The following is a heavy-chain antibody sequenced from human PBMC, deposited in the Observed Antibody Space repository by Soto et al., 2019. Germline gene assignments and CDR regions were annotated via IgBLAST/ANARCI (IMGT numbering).Heavy chain of an antibody. J-gene: IGHJ4*02. CDR3: ARDRITMVRGDRPFDY. CDR1: GYTFTSYA. CDR2: INAGNGNT. Sequence: VASVKVSCKASGYTFTSYAMHWVRQAPGQRLEWMGWINAGNGNTKYSQKFQGRVTITRDTSASTAYMELSSLRSEDTAVYYCARDRITMVRGDRPFDYWGQGTLVTVSS. D-gene: IGHD3-10*01. V-gene: IGHV1-3*01.